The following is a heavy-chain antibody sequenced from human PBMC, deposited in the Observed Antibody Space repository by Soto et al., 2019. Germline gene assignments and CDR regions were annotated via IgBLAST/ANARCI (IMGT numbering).Heavy chain of an antibody. CDR2: IYHSGST. J-gene: IGHJ4*02. Sequence: SETLSLTCAVSGGSISSSNWWSWVRQPPGKGLEWIGEIYHSGSTNYNPSLKRRVTISVDKSKNQFSLKLSSVTAADTAVYYCARDLSITMVRGVIWDWGQGTLVTVSS. CDR3: ARDLSITMVRGVIWD. V-gene: IGHV4-4*02. D-gene: IGHD3-10*01. CDR1: GGSISSSNW.